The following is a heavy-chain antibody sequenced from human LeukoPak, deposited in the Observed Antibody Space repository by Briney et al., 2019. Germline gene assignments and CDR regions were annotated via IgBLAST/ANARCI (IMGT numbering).Heavy chain of an antibody. J-gene: IGHJ4*02. V-gene: IGHV4-34*01. CDR1: GGSFSGYY. CDR2: INHSGST. D-gene: IGHD6-13*01. CDR3: AREGEYSSSWYGPFDY. Sequence: SETLSLTCAVYGGSFSGYYWSWIRQPPGKGLEWIGEINHSGSTNYNPSLKSRVTISVDTSKNQFSLKLSSVTAADTAVYYCAREGEYSSSWYGPFDYWGQGTLVTVSS.